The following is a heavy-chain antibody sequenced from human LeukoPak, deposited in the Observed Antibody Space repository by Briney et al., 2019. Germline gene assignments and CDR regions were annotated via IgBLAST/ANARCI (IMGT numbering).Heavy chain of an antibody. CDR3: ARGETTVTYFDY. Sequence: GASVTVSCKSSGYTFTGYYIRWVRQAPGQGLEWMAWINPNSGGTNYAQKFQGRVTMTRDTSISTAYMELSRLRSDDTAVYYCARGETTVTYFDYWGQGTLVTVSS. CDR2: INPNSGGT. J-gene: IGHJ4*02. D-gene: IGHD4-17*01. CDR1: GYTFTGYY. V-gene: IGHV1-2*02.